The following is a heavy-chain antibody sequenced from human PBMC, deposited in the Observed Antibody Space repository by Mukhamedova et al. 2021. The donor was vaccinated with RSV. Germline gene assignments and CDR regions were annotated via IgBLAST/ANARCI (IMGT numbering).Heavy chain of an antibody. CDR3: ARGPRRMTTVTTWFDY. Sequence: SRVTISVDTSKNQFSLKLSSVTAADTAVYYCARGPRRMTTVTTWFDYWGQGTLVTASS. V-gene: IGHV4-34*01. D-gene: IGHD4-17*01. J-gene: IGHJ4*02.